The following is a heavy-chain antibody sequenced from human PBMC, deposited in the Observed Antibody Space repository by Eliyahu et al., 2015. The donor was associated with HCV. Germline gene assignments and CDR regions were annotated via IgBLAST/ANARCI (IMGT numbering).Heavy chain of an antibody. V-gene: IGHV3-30*03. D-gene: IGHD2-15*01. CDR1: GFTFSSYG. Sequence: QVQLVESGGGVVQPGRSLRLSCAASGFTFSSYGXXWVRQAPGKGLEWVAVISYDGSNKYYADSVKGRFTISRDNSKNTLYLQMNSLRAEDTAVYYCATGVVAATQFPYYYYGMDVWGQGTTVTVSS. CDR3: ATGVVAATQFPYYYYGMDV. J-gene: IGHJ6*02. CDR2: ISYDGSNK.